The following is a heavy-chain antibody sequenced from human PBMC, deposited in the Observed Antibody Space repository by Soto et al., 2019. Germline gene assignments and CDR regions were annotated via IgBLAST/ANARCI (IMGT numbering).Heavy chain of an antibody. CDR1: GGSISPYS. J-gene: IGHJ5*02. V-gene: IGHV4-59*12. D-gene: IGHD2-2*01. Sequence: PSETLSLTCTVSGGSISPYSWSWIRQPPGKGLEWIGYIYYSGSTCYNPSLKSRVTISVDRSKNQFSLKLSSVTAADTAVYYCARVPDRWGQGTLVTVSS. CDR2: IYYSGST. CDR3: ARVPDR.